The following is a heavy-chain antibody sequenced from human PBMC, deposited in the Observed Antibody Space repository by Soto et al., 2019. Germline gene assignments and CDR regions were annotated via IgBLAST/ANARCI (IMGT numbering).Heavy chain of an antibody. CDR2: IKYDGAEK. CDR3: ARDGVAPGLYFDH. D-gene: IGHD3-10*01. V-gene: IGHV3-7*05. CDR1: GFTLSAYW. Sequence: PGGSRRLSCAPSGFTLSAYWMNYVRQAPGKGLEWVASIKYDGAEKSYVDSVKGRFTISRDNPKTSVYLQMASLRAEDTAVYYCARDGVAPGLYFDHWGQGTPVTVSS. J-gene: IGHJ4*02.